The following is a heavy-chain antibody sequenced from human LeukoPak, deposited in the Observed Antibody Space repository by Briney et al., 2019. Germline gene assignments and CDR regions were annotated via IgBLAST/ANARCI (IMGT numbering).Heavy chain of an antibody. J-gene: IGHJ4*02. V-gene: IGHV3-30-3*01. CDR2: ISSEGSKK. Sequence: GGSLRLSCAASGCSFSSFSIHWVRQALGKGLEWVAVISSEGSKKFYADSVEGRFTISRDNSKNTVYLQMNSLGAEDTAVYYCAREPHYYDSSGYYTPYTDYWGQGTLVTVSA. CDR1: GCSFSSFS. D-gene: IGHD3-22*01. CDR3: AREPHYYDSSGYYTPYTDY.